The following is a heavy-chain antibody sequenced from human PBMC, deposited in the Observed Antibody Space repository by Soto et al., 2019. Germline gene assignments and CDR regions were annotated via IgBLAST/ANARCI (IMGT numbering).Heavy chain of an antibody. V-gene: IGHV3-23*01. J-gene: IGHJ4*02. CDR3: AKVSTPRTYYYGSGSISG. Sequence: GGSLRLSCAASGFTFSSYAMSWVRQAPGKGLEWVSAISGSGGSTYYADSVKGRFTISRDNSKNTLYLQMNSLGAEDTAVYYCAKVSTPRTYYYGSGSISGWGQGTLVTVSS. D-gene: IGHD3-10*01. CDR1: GFTFSSYA. CDR2: ISGSGGST.